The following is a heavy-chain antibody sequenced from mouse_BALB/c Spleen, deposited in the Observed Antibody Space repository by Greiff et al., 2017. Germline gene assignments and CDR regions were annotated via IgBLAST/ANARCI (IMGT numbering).Heavy chain of an antibody. CDR1: GFTFSSYY. CDR2: INSNGGST. CDR3: ARREGYPYYYAMDY. Sequence: EVKLVESGGGLVKLGGSLKLSCAASGFTFSSYYMSWVRQTPEKRLELVAAINSNGGSTYYPDTVKGRFTISRDNAKNTLYLQMSSLKSEDTALYYCARREGYPYYYAMDYWGQGTSVTVSS. V-gene: IGHV5-6-2*01. D-gene: IGHD2-2*01. J-gene: IGHJ4*01.